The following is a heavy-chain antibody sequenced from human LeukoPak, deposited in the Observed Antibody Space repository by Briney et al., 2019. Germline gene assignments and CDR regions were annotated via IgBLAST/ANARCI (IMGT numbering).Heavy chain of an antibody. D-gene: IGHD3-3*01. CDR2: IYSGGTT. CDR3: ARLDGVWSGPYYKGYFAY. V-gene: IGHV3-66*02. J-gene: IGHJ4*02. CDR1: EFIVSDKY. Sequence: GGSLRLSCAASEFIVSDKYMSWVRQAPGKGLEWASVIYSGGTTYYADSVRGRFTISRDNSKNTLYLLMNSLRAEDTAVYYCARLDGVWSGPYYKGYFAYWGQGTLVTVS.